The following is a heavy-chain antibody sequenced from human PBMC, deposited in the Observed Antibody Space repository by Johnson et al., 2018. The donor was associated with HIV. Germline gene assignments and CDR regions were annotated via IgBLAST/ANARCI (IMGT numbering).Heavy chain of an antibody. V-gene: IGHV3-30*04. J-gene: IGHJ3*02. D-gene: IGHD3-10*01. CDR1: GFTFSSYA. CDR2: ISYDGSNK. Sequence: QMLLVESGGGAVQPGRSLRLSCAASGFTFSSYAMHWVRQAPGKGLEWVAVISYDGSNKYYADSVKGRFTISRDNSKNSLYLQMNSLRAEDTALYYCAREGGGFREFGGFDIWGQGTMVTVSS. CDR3: AREGGGFREFGGFDI.